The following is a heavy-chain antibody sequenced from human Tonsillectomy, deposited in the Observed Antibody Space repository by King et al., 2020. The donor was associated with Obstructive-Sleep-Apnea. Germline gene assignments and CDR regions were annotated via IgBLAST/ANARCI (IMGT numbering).Heavy chain of an antibody. V-gene: IGHV3-21*01. Sequence: VQLVESGGGLVKPGGSLRLSCAASGFTFTDYSMNWVRQAPGKGLEWVSFISSSSSYIYYADSVKGRFSISRDNAKNSLYLQMNSLRAEDTAVYYCARDNPPSCTRGSCYYDYWGQGTLVTVSS. CDR3: ARDNPPSCTRGSCYYDY. CDR2: ISSSSSYI. CDR1: GFTFTDYS. J-gene: IGHJ4*02. D-gene: IGHD2-8*02.